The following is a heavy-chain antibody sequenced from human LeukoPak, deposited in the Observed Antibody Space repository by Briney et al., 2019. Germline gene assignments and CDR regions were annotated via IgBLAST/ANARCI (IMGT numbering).Heavy chain of an antibody. V-gene: IGHV4-4*07. Sequence: KPSETLSPTCTVSGGSISSYYWSWIRQPAGKGLEWIGRIYTSGSTNYNPSLKSRVTMSVDTSKNQFSLKLSSVTAADTAVYYCAASTGVHDFWSGYGYFDYWGQGTLVTVSS. CDR3: AASTGVHDFWSGYGYFDY. J-gene: IGHJ4*02. CDR2: IYTSGST. CDR1: GGSISSYY. D-gene: IGHD3-3*01.